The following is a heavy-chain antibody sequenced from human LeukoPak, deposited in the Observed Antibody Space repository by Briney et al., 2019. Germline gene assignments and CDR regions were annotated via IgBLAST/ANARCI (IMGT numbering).Heavy chain of an antibody. Sequence: SETLSLTCTVSGGSISSSSYYWGWIRQPPGKGLEWIGSIYYSGSTYYNPSLKSRVTISVDTSKNQFSLKLSSVTAADTAVYYCARDSPRTMVRGPTFDYWGQGTLVTVSS. V-gene: IGHV4-39*07. D-gene: IGHD3-10*01. CDR3: ARDSPRTMVRGPTFDY. CDR1: GGSISSSSYY. CDR2: IYYSGST. J-gene: IGHJ4*02.